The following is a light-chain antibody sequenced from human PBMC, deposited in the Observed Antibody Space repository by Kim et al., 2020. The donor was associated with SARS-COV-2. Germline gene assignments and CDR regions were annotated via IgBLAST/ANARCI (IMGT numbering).Light chain of an antibody. CDR1: SLRSYY. CDR3: NSRDSSDNVV. CDR2: GKN. Sequence: SSELTQDPAVSVALGQTVRITCQGDSLRSYYATWYQQKPGQAPIIVIYGKNNRPSGIPDRSSGSSSGNTASLTITGTQAGDEADYYCNSRDSSDNVVFGGGTKLTVL. J-gene: IGLJ2*01. V-gene: IGLV3-19*01.